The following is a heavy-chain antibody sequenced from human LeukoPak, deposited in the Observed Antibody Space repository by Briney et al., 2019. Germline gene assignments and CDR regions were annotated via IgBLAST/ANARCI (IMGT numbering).Heavy chain of an antibody. J-gene: IGHJ5*02. D-gene: IGHD3-3*01. V-gene: IGHV1-46*01. CDR2: INPSGGST. CDR1: GYTFTGYY. Sequence: ASVKVSCKASGYTFTGYYMHWVRQAPGQGLEWMGIINPSGGSTSYAQKFQGRVTMTRDMSTSTVYMELSSLRSEDTAVYYCARVNDFCSGYQQNWFDPWGQGTLVTVSS. CDR3: ARVNDFCSGYQQNWFDP.